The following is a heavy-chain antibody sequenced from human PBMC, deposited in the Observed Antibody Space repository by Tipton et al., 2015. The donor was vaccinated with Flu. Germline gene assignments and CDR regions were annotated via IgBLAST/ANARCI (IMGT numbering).Heavy chain of an antibody. V-gene: IGHV1-46*01. D-gene: IGHD3-9*01. CDR1: GYTFTSYY. CDR3: ARGLPGAYCDWEWSSAFDI. J-gene: IGHJ3*02. CDR2: INPSGGST. Sequence: QVQLVQSGAEVKKPGASVKVSCKASGYTFTSYYMHWVRQAPGQGLEWMGIINPSGGSTSYAQKFQGRVTMTRDTSTSTVYMELSSLRSEDTAVYYCARGLPGAYCDWEWSSAFDIWGQGTMVTVSS.